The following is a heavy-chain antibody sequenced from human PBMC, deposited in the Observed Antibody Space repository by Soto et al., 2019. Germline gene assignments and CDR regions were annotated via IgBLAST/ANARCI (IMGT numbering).Heavy chain of an antibody. Sequence: ASVKVSCKASGYTFTSHAMHWVRQAPGQRLEWMGWINAGNGNTKYSQKFQGRVTITRDTSASTAYMELSSLRSEDTAVYYCAREEEAVAGTFDYWGQGTLVTVSS. V-gene: IGHV1-3*01. CDR2: INAGNGNT. CDR1: GYTFTSHA. D-gene: IGHD6-19*01. J-gene: IGHJ4*02. CDR3: AREEEAVAGTFDY.